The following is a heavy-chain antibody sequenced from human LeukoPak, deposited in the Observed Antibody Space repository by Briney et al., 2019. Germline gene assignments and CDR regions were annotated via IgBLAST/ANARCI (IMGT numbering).Heavy chain of an antibody. CDR3: ARHPLKAYVSDWFDP. V-gene: IGHV4-39*01. Sequence: PSETLSLTCTVSGGSISSGGYYWGWLRRPPGKGLEWIASIFYSGSTYHNPSLKSRVTISVDTSKSQFSLKLSSVTAADTAVYFCARHPLKAYVSDWFDPWGQGTLVTVSS. D-gene: IGHD3-10*02. CDR1: GGSISSGGYY. CDR2: IFYSGST. J-gene: IGHJ5*02.